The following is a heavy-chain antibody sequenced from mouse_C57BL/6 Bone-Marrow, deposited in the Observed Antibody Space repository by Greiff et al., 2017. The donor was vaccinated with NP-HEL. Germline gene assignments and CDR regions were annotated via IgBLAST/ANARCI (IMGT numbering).Heavy chain of an antibody. V-gene: IGHV1-75*01. D-gene: IGHD4-1*01. CDR1: GYTFTDYY. CDR3: ARWVTGSYYFDY. J-gene: IGHJ2*01. CDR2: IFPGSGST. Sequence: QVHVKQSGPELVKPGASVKISCKASGYTFTDYYINWVKQRPGQGLEWIGWIFPGSGSTYYNEKFKGKATLTVDKSSSTAYMLLSSLTSEDSAVYFCARWVTGSYYFDYWGQGTTLTVSS.